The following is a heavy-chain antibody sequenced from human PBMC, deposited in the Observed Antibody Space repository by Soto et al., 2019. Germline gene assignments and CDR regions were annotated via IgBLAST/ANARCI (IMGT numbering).Heavy chain of an antibody. CDR2: INAGNGNT. Sequence: ASVKVSFKASGYTFTSYAMHWVRQAPGQRLEWMGWINAGNGNTKYSQKFQGRVTITRDTSASTAYMELSSLRSEDTAVYYCARSAMVRGAPYWYFDLWGRGTLGTVSS. CDR1: GYTFTSYA. V-gene: IGHV1-3*01. CDR3: ARSAMVRGAPYWYFDL. D-gene: IGHD3-10*01. J-gene: IGHJ2*01.